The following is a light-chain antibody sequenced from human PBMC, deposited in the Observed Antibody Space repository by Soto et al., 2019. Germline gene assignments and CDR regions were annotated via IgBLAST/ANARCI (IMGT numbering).Light chain of an antibody. CDR1: QGISNN. Sequence: DIRITQSPPSLPASEGDRVTKICRATQGISNNFAGYQQKPGKVPKLLIIAPSTLQAGVPSRFSGSGSGTDFTLTISSLQPEDVATYYCQKYNSAPRTFGQGTKVEIK. J-gene: IGKJ1*01. V-gene: IGKV1-27*01. CDR2: APS. CDR3: QKYNSAPRT.